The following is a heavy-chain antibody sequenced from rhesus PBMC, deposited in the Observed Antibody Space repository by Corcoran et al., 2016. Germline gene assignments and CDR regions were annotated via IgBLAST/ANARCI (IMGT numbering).Heavy chain of an antibody. V-gene: IGHV4S10*01. CDR3: ARKKGGSYFFDY. CDR1: GGFISDSDW. J-gene: IGHJ4*01. CDR2: IYGSSTST. Sequence: QVQLQESAPGVVKPSETLSLTCAVSGGFISDSDWWSWIRQPPGKGLEWIGYIYGSSTSTNYKPSLKSRVTISKDTSKNQFSLKLSSMTAAETAVYYCARKKGGSYFFDYWGQGVLVTVSS. D-gene: IGHD1-44*02.